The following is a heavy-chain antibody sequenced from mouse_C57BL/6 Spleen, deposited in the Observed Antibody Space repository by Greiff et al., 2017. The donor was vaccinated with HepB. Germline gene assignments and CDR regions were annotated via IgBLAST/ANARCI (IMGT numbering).Heavy chain of an antibody. V-gene: IGHV5-4*03. Sequence: EVMLVESGGGLVKPGGSLKLSCAASGFTFSSYAMSWVRQTPEKRLEWVATISDGGSYTYYPDNVKGRFTISRDNAKNNLYLQMSHLKSEDTAMYYCARGDGYYGYFDVWGTGTTVTVSS. CDR2: ISDGGSYT. D-gene: IGHD2-3*01. CDR3: ARGDGYYGYFDV. J-gene: IGHJ1*03. CDR1: GFTFSSYA.